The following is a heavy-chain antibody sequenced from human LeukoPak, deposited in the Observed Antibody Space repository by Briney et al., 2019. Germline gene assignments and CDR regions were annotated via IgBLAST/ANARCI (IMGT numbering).Heavy chain of an antibody. CDR1: GGSFSGYY. CDR2: INHSGTT. Sequence: PSETLSLTCAVYGGSFSGYYWSWIRQPPGKGLEWVGEINHSGTTNYNPSLKSRVTMSVDTSKNQFSLKLNSVTAADTAVYYCAREGSAVTNFDYWGQGTLVTVSS. CDR3: AREGSAVTNFDY. D-gene: IGHD3-10*01. J-gene: IGHJ4*02. V-gene: IGHV4-34*01.